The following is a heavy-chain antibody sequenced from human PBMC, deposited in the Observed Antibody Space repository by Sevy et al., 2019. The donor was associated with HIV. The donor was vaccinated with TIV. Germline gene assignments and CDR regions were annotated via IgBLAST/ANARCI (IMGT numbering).Heavy chain of an antibody. CDR3: AVGEGFFLY. Sequence: GWSLRLSCAASGFTFSSYAMSWVRQAPGKGLEWVAFISHDGTNTDYAASVKGRFTISRDNSRNTLHLDISSLRVEDTAAYYCAVGEGFFLYWGQGTLVTVSS. V-gene: IGHV3-30*14. J-gene: IGHJ4*02. CDR1: GFTFSSYA. D-gene: IGHD1-26*01. CDR2: ISHDGTNT.